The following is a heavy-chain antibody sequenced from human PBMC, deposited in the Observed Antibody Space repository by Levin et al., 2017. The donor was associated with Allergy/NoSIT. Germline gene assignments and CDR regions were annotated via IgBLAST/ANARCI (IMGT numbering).Heavy chain of an antibody. V-gene: IGHV3-30-3*01. D-gene: IGHD3-22*01. CDR2: ISPHAPSK. CDR1: GFTFSSYA. Sequence: GGSLRLSCAASGFTFSSYAIHWVRQAPGKGLEWVAAISPHAPSKYYADSVKGRFTISRDNSKNTLYLQMNSLRTEDTAVYYCARDVHYYDRSGTSARYDYWGQGTLVTVSS. J-gene: IGHJ4*02. CDR3: ARDVHYYDRSGTSARYDY.